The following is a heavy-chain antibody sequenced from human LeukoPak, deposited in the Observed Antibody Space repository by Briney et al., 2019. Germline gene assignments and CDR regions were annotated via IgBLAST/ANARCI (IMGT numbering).Heavy chain of an antibody. CDR3: ARDQEGFDY. Sequence: ASVTVSCNASGNTFTSDYIHWVRQAPGQGLEWMGMIYPRDGSTSYAQKFQGRVTVTRDTSTSTVHMELSGLRSEDTAVYYCARDQEGFDYWGQGTLVTVSS. J-gene: IGHJ4*02. CDR1: GNTFTSDY. V-gene: IGHV1-46*01. CDR2: IYPRDGST.